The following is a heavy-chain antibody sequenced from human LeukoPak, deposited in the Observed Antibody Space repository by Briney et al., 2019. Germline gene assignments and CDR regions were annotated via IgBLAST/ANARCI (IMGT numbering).Heavy chain of an antibody. CDR3: AREYEYYFDY. J-gene: IGHJ4*02. D-gene: IGHD2-8*01. CDR2: IYTSGST. Sequence: PSETLSLTCTVSGGSISSGSYYWSWIRQPAGKGLEWIGRIYTSGSTNYNPSLKSRVTISVDTSKNQFSLKLSSVTAADTAVYYCAREYEYYFDYWGQGTLVTVSS. V-gene: IGHV4-61*02. CDR1: GGSISSGSYY.